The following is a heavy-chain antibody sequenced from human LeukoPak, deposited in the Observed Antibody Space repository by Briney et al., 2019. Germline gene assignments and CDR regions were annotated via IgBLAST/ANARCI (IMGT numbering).Heavy chain of an antibody. Sequence: GASLRLSCAASGFTFSNNAMSWVCQAPGEGLGWVSGISGSGGNTYYADSVKGRFTISRDNSKNTLDLQMNSLRVEDTAVYYCAKDRFGSGSTTDYWGQGTLVTVSS. D-gene: IGHD3-10*01. CDR1: GFTFSNNA. CDR2: ISGSGGNT. J-gene: IGHJ4*02. CDR3: AKDRFGSGSTTDY. V-gene: IGHV3-23*01.